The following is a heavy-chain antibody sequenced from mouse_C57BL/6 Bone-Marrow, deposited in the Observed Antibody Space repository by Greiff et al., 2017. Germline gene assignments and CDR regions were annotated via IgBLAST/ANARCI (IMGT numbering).Heavy chain of an antibody. CDR3: ARVGVYSNYHYAMDY. Sequence: QVQLQQSGAELVRPGASVKLSCKASGYTFTDYYINWVKQRPGQGLEWIARIYPGSGNTYYNEKFKGKATLTAEKSSSTAYMQLSSLTSEDSAVYFCARVGVYSNYHYAMDYWGQGTSVTVSS. CDR1: GYTFTDYY. V-gene: IGHV1-76*01. CDR2: IYPGSGNT. D-gene: IGHD2-5*01. J-gene: IGHJ4*01.